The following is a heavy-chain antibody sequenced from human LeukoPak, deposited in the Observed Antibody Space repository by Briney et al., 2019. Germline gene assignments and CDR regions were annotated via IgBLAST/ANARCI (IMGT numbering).Heavy chain of an antibody. D-gene: IGHD3-10*01. V-gene: IGHV4-39*07. CDR2: IDYSGST. Sequence: SETLSLTCTVSGGSISSSSYYWGWIRQPPGKGLEWIGSIDYSGSTYYNPSPKSPVTISVDTSKNQFSLKLSSVTAADTAVYYCARKDYCGSGSYKFDYWGQGTLVTVSS. CDR1: GGSISSSSYY. CDR3: ARKDYCGSGSYKFDY. J-gene: IGHJ4*02.